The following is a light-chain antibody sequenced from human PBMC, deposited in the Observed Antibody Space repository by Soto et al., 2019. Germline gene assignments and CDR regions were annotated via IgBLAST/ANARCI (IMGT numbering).Light chain of an antibody. CDR3: QQSYSTPLT. J-gene: IGKJ4*01. CDR1: QSISSS. CDR2: AAS. V-gene: IGKV1-39*01. Sequence: DIQMTQSPSSLSASVGDRVPITCRASQSISSSLNWYQQQPGKAPQLLIYAASSLQSGVPSRFSGSGSGTDFTLTISSLQPEDFATYYCQQSYSTPLTFGGGTKVDI.